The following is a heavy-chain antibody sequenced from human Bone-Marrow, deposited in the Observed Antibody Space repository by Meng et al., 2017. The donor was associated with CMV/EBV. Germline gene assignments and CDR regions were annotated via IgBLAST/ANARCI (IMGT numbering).Heavy chain of an antibody. CDR3: ASSHIWLIALAGTRFNY. J-gene: IGHJ4*02. V-gene: IGHV4-39*07. D-gene: IGHD6-19*01. Sequence: SETLSLTCTVSGGSISSSSYYWGWIRQPPGKGLEWIGSIYYSGSTYYNPSLKSRVTISVDTSKNQFSLNLSSVTAADTAVYYCASSHIWLIALAGTRFNYWGQGSLVTVSS. CDR2: IYYSGST. CDR1: GGSISSSSYY.